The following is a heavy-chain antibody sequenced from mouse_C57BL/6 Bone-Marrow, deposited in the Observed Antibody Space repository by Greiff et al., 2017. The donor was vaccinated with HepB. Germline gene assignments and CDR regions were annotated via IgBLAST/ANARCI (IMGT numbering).Heavy chain of an antibody. CDR1: GYTFTDYN. V-gene: IGHV1-18*01. J-gene: IGHJ2*01. CDR3: ARRTAQASYYFDY. Sequence: EVKLVESGPELVKPGASVKIPCKASGYTFTDYNMDWVKQSHGKSLEWIGDINPNNGGTIYNQKFKGKATLTVDKSSSTAYMELRSLTSEDTAVYYCARRTAQASYYFDYWGQGTTLTVSS. CDR2: INPNNGGT. D-gene: IGHD3-2*02.